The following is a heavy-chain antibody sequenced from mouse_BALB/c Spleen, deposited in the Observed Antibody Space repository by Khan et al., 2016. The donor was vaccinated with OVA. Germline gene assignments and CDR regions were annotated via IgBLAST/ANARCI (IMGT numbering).Heavy chain of an antibody. V-gene: IGHV14-3*02. Sequence: VQLKQSGAELVRPGASVKLSCTASGYTVKDTYIHWMNQRPEQGLEGIGRIDPANGDTKYGPKFQDKATITADTSSNTAYLYLSSLTSEDTAVYYCATLYGSPFAYWGQGTLVTVSA. CDR2: IDPANGDT. J-gene: IGHJ3*01. D-gene: IGHD2-1*01. CDR3: ATLYGSPFAY. CDR1: GYTVKDTY.